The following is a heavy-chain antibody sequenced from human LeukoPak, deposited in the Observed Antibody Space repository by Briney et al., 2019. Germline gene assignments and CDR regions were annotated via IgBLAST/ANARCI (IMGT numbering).Heavy chain of an antibody. CDR3: AREAVFGDLLSHCFAH. CDR1: GFTFSSYW. Sequence: GGSLRLSCAASGFTFSSYWMSWVRQAPGKGLEWVANIKQDGSEKYYVDSVRGRFTISRDIAQDSLYLQMNSMRAEDTAVDYCAREAVFGDLLSHCFAHWGQGTRVTVSS. J-gene: IGHJ4*02. D-gene: IGHD3-10*02. CDR2: IKQDGSEK. V-gene: IGHV3-7*01.